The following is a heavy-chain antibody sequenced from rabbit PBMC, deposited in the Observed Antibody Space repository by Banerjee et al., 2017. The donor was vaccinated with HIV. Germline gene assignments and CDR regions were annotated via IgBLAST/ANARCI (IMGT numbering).Heavy chain of an antibody. J-gene: IGHJ4*01. Sequence: QSLEESGGDLVKPGASLTLTCTASGFSFSSSCWICWVRQAPGKGLEWIASIGAGSSGSTYYASWAKGRFTISKTSSTTVTLQMTSLTAADTATYFCARKAAYADAGSQYYFNLWGPGTLVTVS. CDR1: GFSFSSSCW. V-gene: IGHV1S40*01. CDR2: IGAGSSGST. CDR3: ARKAAYADAGSQYYFNL. D-gene: IGHD4-2*01.